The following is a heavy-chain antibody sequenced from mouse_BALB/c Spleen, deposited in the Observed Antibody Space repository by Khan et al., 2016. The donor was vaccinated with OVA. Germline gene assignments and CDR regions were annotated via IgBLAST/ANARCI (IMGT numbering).Heavy chain of an antibody. CDR2: IDPPNGNP. V-gene: IGHV14-3*02. CDR1: GLNINDTY. CDR3: ARMARK. Sequence: EVQLQQSGAELVKSWATVKLSCTASGLNINDTYMHWLKQWPEQGLELIGRIDPPNGNPKYDPTFQGKATITADTSSNDPYLQLISLTSQDTAVYYCARMARKWGKGTTLTVAP. J-gene: IGHJ2*01.